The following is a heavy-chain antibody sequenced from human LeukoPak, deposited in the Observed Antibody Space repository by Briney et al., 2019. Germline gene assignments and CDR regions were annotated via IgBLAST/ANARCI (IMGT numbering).Heavy chain of an antibody. Sequence: HWESLKISCKGSGYTFTNYWISWVRQMPGKGLEWMGRIDPSDSYSNYSPSFQGHVTMSVDKSISTAYLQWSSLKASGTAMYYCARRRAGYKWGFDYWGQGTLVSVFS. J-gene: IGHJ4*02. CDR2: IDPSDSYS. CDR3: ARRRAGYKWGFDY. V-gene: IGHV5-10-1*01. CDR1: GYTFTNYW. D-gene: IGHD5-24*01.